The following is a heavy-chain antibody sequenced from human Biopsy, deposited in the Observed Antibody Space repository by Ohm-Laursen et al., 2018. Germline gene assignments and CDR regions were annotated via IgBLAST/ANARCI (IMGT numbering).Heavy chain of an antibody. V-gene: IGHV1-2*02. Sequence: SVTVSCHASSSTFTDYNIHWMRQAPGHGLEWLGYINCKTGATNYAQKFQGTVTMTRETSISTAYLALASLRSADTAIYYCARDPLNGHKHFDYWGQGSPVTVSS. CDR2: INCKTGAT. CDR1: SSTFTDYN. J-gene: IGHJ4*02. CDR3: ARDPLNGHKHFDY. D-gene: IGHD2-8*01.